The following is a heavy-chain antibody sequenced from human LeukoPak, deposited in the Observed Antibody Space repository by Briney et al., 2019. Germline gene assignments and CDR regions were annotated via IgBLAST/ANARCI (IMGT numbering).Heavy chain of an antibody. Sequence: GGSLRLSCTASGFSFSSYTMNWVRLAPGKGLEWVSSISSSRTKADSVKGRFTISRAKNSLYLQMNSLRAEDTAVYYCARGNYEYYFDYWGQGTLVAASS. CDR3: ARGNYEYYFDY. D-gene: IGHD1-7*01. CDR2: ISSSRT. V-gene: IGHV3-21*01. J-gene: IGHJ4*02. CDR1: GFSFSSYT.